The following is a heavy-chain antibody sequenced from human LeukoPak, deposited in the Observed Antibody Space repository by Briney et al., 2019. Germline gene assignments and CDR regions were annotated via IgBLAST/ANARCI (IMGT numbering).Heavy chain of an antibody. CDR2: ISAYNGNT. Sequence: SVKVSCKASGYTFTSYGISWVRQAPGQGLEWMGWISAYNGNTNYAQKLQGRVTMTTDTSTSTAYMELRSLRSDDTAVYYCARDTIDVSLWFGELYRFDPWGQGTLVTVSS. J-gene: IGHJ5*02. V-gene: IGHV1-18*01. D-gene: IGHD3-10*01. CDR3: ARDTIDVSLWFGELYRFDP. CDR1: GYTFTSYG.